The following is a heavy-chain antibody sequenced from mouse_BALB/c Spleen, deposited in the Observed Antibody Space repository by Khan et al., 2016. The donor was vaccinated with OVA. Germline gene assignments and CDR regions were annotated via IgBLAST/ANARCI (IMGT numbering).Heavy chain of an antibody. CDR1: GFSLTSYG. J-gene: IGHJ4*01. CDR2: IWGDGST. V-gene: IGHV2-3*01. D-gene: IGHD2-3*01. Sequence: QMQLEESGPGLVAPSQSLSITCTVSGFSLTSYGVNWVRQPPGKGLEWLGVIWGDGSTNYHSALISRLSIFKDNSKSQVFLKLNSLQTDDTATYYWAKWGDGSTYAMDYWGQGTSVTVSS. CDR3: AKWGDGSTYAMDY.